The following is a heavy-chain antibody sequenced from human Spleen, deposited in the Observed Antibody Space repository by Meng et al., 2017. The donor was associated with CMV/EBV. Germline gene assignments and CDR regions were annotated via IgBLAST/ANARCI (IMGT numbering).Heavy chain of an antibody. CDR2: INHSGST. V-gene: IGHV4-34*01. D-gene: IGHD6-6*01. CDR1: GGSFSGYY. J-gene: IGHJ5*02. Sequence: QVQLQQWGAGLLKPSETLSLTCAVYGGSFSGYYWSWIRQPPGKGLEWIGEINHSGSTNYNPSLKSRVTISVDTSKNQFSLKLSSVTAADTAVYYCARGRTPFLYSSSSAWFDTWGQGTLVTVAS. CDR3: ARGRTPFLYSSSSAWFDT.